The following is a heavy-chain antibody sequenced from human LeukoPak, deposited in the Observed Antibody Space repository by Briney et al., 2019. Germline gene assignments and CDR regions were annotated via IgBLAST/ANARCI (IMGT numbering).Heavy chain of an antibody. CDR3: AKGVGGDY. D-gene: IGHD1-26*01. V-gene: IGHV3-23*01. Sequence: GGSLRLSCAASGFSFRTYAMSWVRQAPGKGLEWVSAISDNSGRTYYADSVKGRFTISRDNSKNTLFVQMNSLRAEDTAVYYCAKGVGGDYWGQGTLVTVSS. CDR1: GFSFRTYA. CDR2: ISDNSGRT. J-gene: IGHJ4*02.